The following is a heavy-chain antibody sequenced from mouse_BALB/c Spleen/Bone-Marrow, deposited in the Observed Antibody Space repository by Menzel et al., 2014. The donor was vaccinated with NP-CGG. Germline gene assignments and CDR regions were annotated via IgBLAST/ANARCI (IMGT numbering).Heavy chain of an antibody. D-gene: IGHD2-3*01. CDR1: GYAFSSSW. CDR2: IYPGDGDI. CDR3: ARSDGYRVMDY. Sequence: QVQLQQSGPELVKPGASVKISCKASGYAFSSSWVNWVKRRPGQGLEWIGRIYPGDGDINYNGKFKGKATLTADKSSSTAYMQLSSLTSVDSAVYFCARSDGYRVMDYWGQGTSVTVSS. V-gene: IGHV1-82*01. J-gene: IGHJ4*01.